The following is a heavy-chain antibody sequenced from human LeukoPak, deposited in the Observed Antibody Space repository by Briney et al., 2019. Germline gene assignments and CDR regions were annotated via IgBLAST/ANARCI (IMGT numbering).Heavy chain of an antibody. J-gene: IGHJ4*02. D-gene: IGHD3-22*01. CDR2: ITGSVDNT. CDR1: GFTFNSYA. Sequence: GGSLRLSCAASGFTFNSYAMSWVRQAPGKGLEWVSTITGSVDNTFYADSVKGRFTISRDNSKNSLDLQMNSLRIEDTALYYCAKGDSRDSTGYFDYWGQGTLVTVSS. CDR3: AKGDSRDSTGYFDY. V-gene: IGHV3-23*01.